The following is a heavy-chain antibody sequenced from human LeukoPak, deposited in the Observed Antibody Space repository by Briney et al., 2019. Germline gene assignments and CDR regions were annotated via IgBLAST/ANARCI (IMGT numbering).Heavy chain of an antibody. J-gene: IGHJ4*02. CDR3: ARRGGYCSGGSCELDY. CDR2: IYHSGST. CDR1: GGSISSGGYY. D-gene: IGHD2-15*01. V-gene: IGHV4-30-2*01. Sequence: PSETLSLTCTVSGGSISSGGYYWSWIRQPPGKGLEWVGYIYHSGSTYYNPSLKSRVTISVDRSKNQFSLKLTSVTAADTAVYYCARRGGYCSGGSCELDYWGQGTLVTVSS.